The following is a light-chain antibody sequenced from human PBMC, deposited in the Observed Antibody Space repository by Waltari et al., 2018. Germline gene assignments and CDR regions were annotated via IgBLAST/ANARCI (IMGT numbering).Light chain of an antibody. V-gene: IGKV2-28*01. Sequence: IVLTQSPLSLPVTPGEPASISCRSSRSLLHSNGYNYLGWYLQKPGQSPQLLIYLASIRASGVPDRFSGSGSDTDFTLKISRVEAEDVGVYYCMQALQTPPTFGQGTKVEIK. CDR1: RSLLHSNGYNY. CDR3: MQALQTPPT. J-gene: IGKJ1*01. CDR2: LAS.